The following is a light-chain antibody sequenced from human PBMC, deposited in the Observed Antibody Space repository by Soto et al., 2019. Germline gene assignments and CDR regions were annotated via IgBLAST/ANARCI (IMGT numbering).Light chain of an antibody. CDR1: SSNIPSNT. CDR2: SND. V-gene: IGLV1-44*01. CDR3: ASWDDSLTGFV. J-gene: IGLJ1*01. Sequence: QSVLTQPPSASATPGQRVTISCSGSSSNIPSNTVNWYQQLPGTAPKLLIYSNDQRPSGVPDRFSGSKSGTSASLAISGLQSEDEADYYCASWDDSLTGFVFGTGTKVTVL.